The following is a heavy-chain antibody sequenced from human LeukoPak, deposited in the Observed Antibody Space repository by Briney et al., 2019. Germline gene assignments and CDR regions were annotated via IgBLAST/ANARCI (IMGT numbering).Heavy chain of an antibody. D-gene: IGHD3-10*01. CDR3: ARDLGEYFFDY. CDR2: ISSSSGTI. CDR1: GFTFSSYS. Sequence: GGSLRLSCAASGFTFSSYSMNWVRQAPGKGLEWVSYISSSSGTILYADSVKGRLTISRDNAKNSLYLQMNSLRAEDTAVYYCARDLGEYFFDYWGQGTLVTVSS. V-gene: IGHV3-48*01. J-gene: IGHJ4*02.